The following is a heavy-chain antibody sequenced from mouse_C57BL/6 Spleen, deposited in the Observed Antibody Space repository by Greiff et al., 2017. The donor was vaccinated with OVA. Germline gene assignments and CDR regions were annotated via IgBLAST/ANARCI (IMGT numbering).Heavy chain of an antibody. CDR1: GYAFTNYL. D-gene: IGHD1-1*01. Sequence: QVQLQQSGAELVRPGTSVKVSCKASGYAFTNYLIEWVKQRPGQGLEWIGVINPGSGGTNYNEKFKGKATLTADKSSSTDYMQLSSLTSEDSAVYFCARSILRWGYFDVWGTGTTVTVSS. CDR2: INPGSGGT. J-gene: IGHJ1*03. V-gene: IGHV1-54*01. CDR3: ARSILRWGYFDV.